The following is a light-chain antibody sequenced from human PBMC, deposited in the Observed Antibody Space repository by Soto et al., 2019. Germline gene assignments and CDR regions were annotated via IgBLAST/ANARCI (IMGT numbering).Light chain of an antibody. CDR1: QSLSGDY. J-gene: IGKJ1*01. V-gene: IGKV3-20*01. CDR2: DAS. Sequence: EIVLTQSPGTLSLSPGDRATLSCRASQSLSGDYLAWYQQKPGQALRLLIYDASSRATDIPARFSGSGSGTDVALTISRLEPADFAVYFCQQYDTFPRTCGQGPKVEIQ. CDR3: QQYDTFPRT.